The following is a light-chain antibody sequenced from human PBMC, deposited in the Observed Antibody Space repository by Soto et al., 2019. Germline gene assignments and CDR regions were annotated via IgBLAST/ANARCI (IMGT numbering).Light chain of an antibody. CDR3: QQYGSAPRT. Sequence: EIVLTQSPGTLSLSPGERATLSCRASQSVSSIFLAWYQHKPGQAPRLLIYGASTRATGIPDRFSGSGSGTDLILTISRLEPEDFGVYYCQQYGSAPRTFGHGIRVEI. CDR1: QSVSSIF. CDR2: GAS. J-gene: IGKJ1*01. V-gene: IGKV3-20*01.